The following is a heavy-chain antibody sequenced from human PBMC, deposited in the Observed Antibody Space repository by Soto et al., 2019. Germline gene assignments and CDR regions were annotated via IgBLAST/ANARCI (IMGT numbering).Heavy chain of an antibody. D-gene: IGHD3-10*01. Sequence: EVQLLESGGGLVQPGGSLRLSCAASGFIFNSYAMSWVRQAPGKGLEWVSTLTSTGGTYYADSVKGRFPISRDNSKNTLYLQMNNLRAEDTAVYYCAKDGDLYSGDFDYWGQGTLVTVSS. V-gene: IGHV3-23*01. J-gene: IGHJ4*02. CDR1: GFIFNSYA. CDR2: LTSTGGT. CDR3: AKDGDLYSGDFDY.